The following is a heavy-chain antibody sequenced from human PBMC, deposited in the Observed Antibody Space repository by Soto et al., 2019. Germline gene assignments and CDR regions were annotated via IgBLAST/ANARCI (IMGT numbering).Heavy chain of an antibody. CDR2: INHSGST. Sequence: SETLSLTCAVYGGSFSGYYWSWIRQPPGKGLEWIGEINHSGSTNYNPSLKSRVTISVDTSKSQFSLKLSSVTAADTAVYYCTGSPVATIYGGYFDYWGQGTLVTVSS. J-gene: IGHJ4*02. V-gene: IGHV4-34*01. CDR1: GGSFSGYY. D-gene: IGHD5-12*01. CDR3: TGSPVATIYGGYFDY.